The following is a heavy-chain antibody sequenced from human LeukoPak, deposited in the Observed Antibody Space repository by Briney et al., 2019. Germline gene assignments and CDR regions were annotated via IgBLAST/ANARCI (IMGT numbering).Heavy chain of an antibody. Sequence: GGSLRLSCAASGFTFSSYAMTWVRQAPGKGLEWVSSISVNGGTTYYADSVKGRFPISRDSSKNTLYLQMNSLRAEDTAVYYCVKGGGNVRRYFEYWGQGTLVTVSS. V-gene: IGHV3-23*01. CDR3: VKGGGNVRRYFEY. CDR2: ISVNGGTT. D-gene: IGHD4-23*01. J-gene: IGHJ4*02. CDR1: GFTFSSYA.